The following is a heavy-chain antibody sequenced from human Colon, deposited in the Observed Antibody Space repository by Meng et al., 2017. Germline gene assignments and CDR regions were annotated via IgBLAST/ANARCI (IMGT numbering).Heavy chain of an antibody. D-gene: IGHD3-3*01. J-gene: IGHJ4*02. Sequence: EVQLLEAGGGLVLPGGSLRLSCAASGFTFSSYWMHWFRQAPGKGLVWVSRIKYDGSTISYADSVKGRFTISRDNDKNTLYLQMNSLRVEDTAVYYCARDYWSAGDYWGQGTLVTVSS. CDR2: IKYDGSTI. CDR1: GFTFSSYW. V-gene: IGHV3-74*01. CDR3: ARDYWSAGDY.